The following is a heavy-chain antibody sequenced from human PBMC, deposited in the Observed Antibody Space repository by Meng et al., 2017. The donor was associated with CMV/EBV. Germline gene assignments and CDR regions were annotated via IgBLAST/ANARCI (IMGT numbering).Heavy chain of an antibody. CDR2: ISSSSSYI. CDR1: GFTFSSYS. CDR3: ARAGGCSSTSCPPAFVN. D-gene: IGHD2-2*01. V-gene: IGHV3-21*01. Sequence: GGSLRLSCAASGFTFSSYSMNWVRQAPGKGLEWVSSISSSSSYIYYADSVKGRFTISRDNAKNSLYLQMNSLRAEDTAVYHCARAGGCSSTSCPPAFVNWGQGTLVTVSS. J-gene: IGHJ4*02.